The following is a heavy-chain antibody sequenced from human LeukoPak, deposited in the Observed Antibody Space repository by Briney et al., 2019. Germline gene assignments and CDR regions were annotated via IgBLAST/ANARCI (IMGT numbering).Heavy chain of an antibody. Sequence: QFGGSLRLSCAASGFTFSSYGMSWVRQAPGKGLEWVSAISGSGGSTYYADSVKGRFTISRDNSKNTLYLLMNSLRAEDTAVYYFAKDRGDWDTNDAFDIWGQGTMVTVFS. J-gene: IGHJ3*02. D-gene: IGHD3/OR15-3a*01. CDR1: GFTFSSYG. CDR2: ISGSGGST. CDR3: AKDRGDWDTNDAFDI. V-gene: IGHV3-23*01.